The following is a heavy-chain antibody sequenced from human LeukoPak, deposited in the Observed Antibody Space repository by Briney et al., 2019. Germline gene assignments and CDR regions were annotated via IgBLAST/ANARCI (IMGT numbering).Heavy chain of an antibody. D-gene: IGHD3-10*01. CDR2: IYYSGST. V-gene: IGHV4-59*12. CDR1: GGSISSYY. CDR3: ARGGIWFGELSHFDY. J-gene: IGHJ4*02. Sequence: SETLSLTCTVSGGSISSYYWSWIRQPPGKGLEWIGYIYYSGSTNYNPSLKSRVTISVDTSKNQFSLKLSSVTAADTAVYYCARGGIWFGELSHFDYWGQGTLVTVSS.